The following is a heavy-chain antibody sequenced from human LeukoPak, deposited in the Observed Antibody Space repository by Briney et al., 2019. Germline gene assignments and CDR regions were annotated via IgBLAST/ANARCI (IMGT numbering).Heavy chain of an antibody. CDR1: GGSFSGYY. V-gene: IGHV4-34*01. J-gene: IGHJ5*02. D-gene: IGHD2-2*01. CDR3: ARGYQLLWGGWFDP. Sequence: SETLSLTCAVYGGSFSGYYWSWIRQPPGKGLEWIGEINHSGTTNYNPSLKSRVTISVDTSKSRFSLKLNSVTAADTAVYYCARGYQLLWGGWFDPWGQGTLVTVSS. CDR2: INHSGTT.